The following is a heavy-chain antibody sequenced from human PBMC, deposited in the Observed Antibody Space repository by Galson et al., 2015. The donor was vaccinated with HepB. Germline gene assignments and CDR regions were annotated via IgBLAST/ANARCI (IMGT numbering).Heavy chain of an antibody. D-gene: IGHD3-10*01. J-gene: IGHJ4*02. CDR3: AREGELLWFGELSQSCFDY. V-gene: IGHV6-1*01. Sequence: CAISGDSVSSNSAAWNWIRQSPSRGLEWLGRTYYRSKWYNDYAVSVKSRITINPDTSKNQFSLQLNSVTPEDTAVYYCAREGELLWFGELSQSCFDYWGQGTLVTVSS. CDR1: GDSVSSNSAA. CDR2: TYYRSKWYN.